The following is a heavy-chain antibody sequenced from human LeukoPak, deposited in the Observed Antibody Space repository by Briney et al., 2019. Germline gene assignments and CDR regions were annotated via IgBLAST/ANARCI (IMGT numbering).Heavy chain of an antibody. CDR2: IYRDDSS. Sequence: PGGSLRLSCAASGFTVTTNYMSWVRQAPGKGLEWVSVIYRDDSSYYADSVKGRFTISRDNAKNSLYLQMNSLRAEDTALYYCAKDVAYYYDSSGLFHYWGQGTLVTVSS. V-gene: IGHV3-53*05. D-gene: IGHD3-22*01. J-gene: IGHJ4*02. CDR3: AKDVAYYYDSSGLFHY. CDR1: GFTVTTNY.